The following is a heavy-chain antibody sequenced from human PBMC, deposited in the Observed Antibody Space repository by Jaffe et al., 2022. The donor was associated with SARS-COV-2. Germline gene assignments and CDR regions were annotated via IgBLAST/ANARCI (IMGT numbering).Heavy chain of an antibody. Sequence: QLVESGGGLVQPGGSLRLSCAASGFTFSSYNMHWVRQAPGKGLEWVSYISSGSSPIHYADFVKGRFTISRDNAKNSLYLQMNSLRVEDTAVYYCARGGGGYSNDYWGQGTLVSVSS. V-gene: IGHV3-48*04. CDR2: ISSGSSPI. D-gene: IGHD2-21*01. CDR1: GFTFSSYN. J-gene: IGHJ4*02. CDR3: ARGGGGYSNDY.